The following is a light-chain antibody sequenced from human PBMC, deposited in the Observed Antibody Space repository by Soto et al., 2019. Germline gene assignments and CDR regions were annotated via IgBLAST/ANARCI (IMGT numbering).Light chain of an antibody. CDR3: QKYDRAPLT. J-gene: IGKJ4*01. Sequence: DIQMTQSPSSLSASLGDKVTLTCRASEDIAHYLAWYQQKPGKAPRVLLHHTSILQSGVPSRFSGSGNGTDFNVTITSLQPEDGATYFCQKYDRAPLTCGGGTKVEI. V-gene: IGKV1-27*01. CDR2: HTS. CDR1: EDIAHY.